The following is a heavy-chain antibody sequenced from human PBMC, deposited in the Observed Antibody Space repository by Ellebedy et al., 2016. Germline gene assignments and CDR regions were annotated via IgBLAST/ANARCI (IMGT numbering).Heavy chain of an antibody. CDR3: ARVGGYDYIFNAFDI. D-gene: IGHD5-12*01. V-gene: IGHV1-69*13. Sequence: SVKVSCXASGGTFSSYAISWVRQAPGQGLEWMGGIIPIFGTANYAQKFQGRVTITADESTSTAYMELSSLRSEDTAVYYCARVGGYDYIFNAFDIWGQGTMVTVSS. CDR1: GGTFSSYA. CDR2: IIPIFGTA. J-gene: IGHJ3*02.